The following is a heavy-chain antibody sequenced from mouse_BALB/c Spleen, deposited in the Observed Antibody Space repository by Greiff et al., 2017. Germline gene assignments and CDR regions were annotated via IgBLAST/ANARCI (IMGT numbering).Heavy chain of an antibody. D-gene: IGHD1-1*01. V-gene: IGHV1-80*01. CDR2: IYPGDGDT. Sequence: VHLVESGAELVRPGSSVKISCKASGYAFSSYWMNWVKQRPGQGLEWIGQIYPGDGDTNYNGKFKGKATLTADKSSSTAYMQLSSLTSEDSAVYFCARERDYGSSYSFDYWGQGTTLTVSS. CDR3: ARERDYGSSYSFDY. J-gene: IGHJ2*01. CDR1: GYAFSSYW.